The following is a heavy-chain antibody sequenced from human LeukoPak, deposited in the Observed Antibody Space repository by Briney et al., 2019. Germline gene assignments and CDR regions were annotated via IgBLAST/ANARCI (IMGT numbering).Heavy chain of an antibody. V-gene: IGHV4-38-2*02. D-gene: IGHD3-22*01. CDR1: GYSTSSGYY. J-gene: IGHJ1*01. CDR2: IYHSGST. CDR3: ARGVSRYYYDSSGPAPYVIQH. Sequence: PSETLSLTCTVSGYSTSSGYYWGWIRQPPGKGLEWIGSIYHSGSTYYNPSLKSRVTISVDTSKNQFSLKLSSVTAADTAVYYCARGVSRYYYDSSGPAPYVIQHWGQGTLVTVSS.